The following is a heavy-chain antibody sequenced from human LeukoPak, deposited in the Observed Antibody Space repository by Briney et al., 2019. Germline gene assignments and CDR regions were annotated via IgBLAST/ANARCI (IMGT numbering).Heavy chain of an antibody. D-gene: IGHD6-6*01. CDR1: GGSISSGGYY. J-gene: IGHJ6*02. Sequence: SETLSLTCTVSGGSISSGGYYWSWIRQPPGKGLEWIGEINHSGSTNYNPSLKSRVTISVDTSKNQFSLKLSSVTAADTAVYYCARGRRIAASPTYYYYGMDAWGQGTTVTVSS. CDR3: ARGRRIAASPTYYYYGMDA. CDR2: INHSGST. V-gene: IGHV4-39*07.